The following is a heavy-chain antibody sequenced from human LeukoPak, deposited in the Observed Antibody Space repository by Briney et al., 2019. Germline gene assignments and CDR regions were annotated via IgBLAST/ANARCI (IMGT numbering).Heavy chain of an antibody. CDR2: ISAGGATI. J-gene: IGHJ6*03. V-gene: IGHV3-23*01. CDR1: GFSFSTYA. Sequence: GGSLRLSCAASGFSFSTYAMSWVRQAPGTGLEWVSAISAGGATIYYADSVKGRFTVSRDNSKNTLYLQMNSLRAEDTAVYYCAKDSGGTYFYYYYMDVWGKGTTVTVSS. CDR3: AKDSGGTYFYYYYMDV. D-gene: IGHD1-26*01.